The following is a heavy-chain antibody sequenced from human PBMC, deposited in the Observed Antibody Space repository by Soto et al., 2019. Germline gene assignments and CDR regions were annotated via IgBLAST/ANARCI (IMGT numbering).Heavy chain of an antibody. CDR2: IIPIFGST. V-gene: IGHV1-69*12. D-gene: IGHD3-3*01. Sequence: QVQLVQSGAEVKKPGSSVKVSCKASGGTFSSYAISWVRQAPGQGLEWMGGIIPIFGSTNYAQKFQGRVTITADESMSTAYMALSSLRSEDTAVYYCARGGLRFLDCAMDVWGQGTTVTVSS. J-gene: IGHJ6*02. CDR3: ARGGLRFLDCAMDV. CDR1: GGTFSSYA.